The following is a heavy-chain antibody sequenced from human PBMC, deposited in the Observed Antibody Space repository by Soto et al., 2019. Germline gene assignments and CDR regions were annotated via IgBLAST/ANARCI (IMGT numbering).Heavy chain of an antibody. J-gene: IGHJ4*02. V-gene: IGHV1-3*01. CDR2: INPDNGQT. CDR3: ARGLLARLKHSDN. D-gene: IGHD3-3*02. Sequence: QVQLVQSGAEVKKPGASVNVSCRASGYTFNYFAIHWLRQAPGQSLEWLGWINPDNGQTKYSQRFQGRVTITRDTSATTAYMALISLKSADTAVFSWARGLLARLKHSDNWGQGTLVTVSS. CDR1: GYTFNYFA.